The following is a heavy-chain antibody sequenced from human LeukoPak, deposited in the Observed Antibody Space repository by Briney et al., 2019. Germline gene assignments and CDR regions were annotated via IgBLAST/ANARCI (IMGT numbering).Heavy chain of an antibody. D-gene: IGHD3-16*01. CDR2: IYYSGST. CDR1: GGSISSSGYY. V-gene: IGHV4-39*07. CDR3: GRGHYYDTSGTPPGGHDY. J-gene: IGHJ4*02. Sequence: SETLSLTCSVSGGSISSSGYYWGWIRQPPGKGLEWIGSIYYSGSTYYNPSLKSRVTISVDTSKNQFSLKLSSVTAADTAVYYCGRGHYYDTSGTPPGGHDYLGQGTLVTVSS.